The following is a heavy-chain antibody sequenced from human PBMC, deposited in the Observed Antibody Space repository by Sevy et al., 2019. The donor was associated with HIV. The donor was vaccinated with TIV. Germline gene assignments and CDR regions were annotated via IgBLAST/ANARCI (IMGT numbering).Heavy chain of an antibody. CDR3: TRLRGTISSYYYFGMDV. CDR2: IRSKTYSGTT. J-gene: IGHJ6*02. CDR1: GFTFGDYA. Sequence: GGSLRLSCTGSGFTFGDYAMSWIRQAPGKGLEWVGFIRSKTYSGTTEDAASVKGRFTISRDDSKNIAYLQMNSLKTEDIAVYYCTRLRGTISSYYYFGMDVWGQGSTVTVSS. D-gene: IGHD3-16*01. V-gene: IGHV3-49*03.